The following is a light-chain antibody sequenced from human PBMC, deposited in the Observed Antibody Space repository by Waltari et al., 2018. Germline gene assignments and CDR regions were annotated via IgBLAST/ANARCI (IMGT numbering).Light chain of an antibody. Sequence: DIQMTQSPSTLSASVEDRVTITCRASQSVCSWLAWYQQKPGKAPKLLIYDGSNLASGVPSRFCGSGSGTQFTLTISSLQPEDFAVYYCQQRSNWPPHTFGQGTKLEIK. CDR3: QQRSNWPPHT. V-gene: IGKV1-5*01. CDR2: DGS. J-gene: IGKJ2*01. CDR1: QSVCSW.